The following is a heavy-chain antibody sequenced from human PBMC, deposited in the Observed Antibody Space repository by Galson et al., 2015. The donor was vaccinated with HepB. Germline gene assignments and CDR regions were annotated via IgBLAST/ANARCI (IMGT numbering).Heavy chain of an antibody. Sequence: SVKVSCKASGGTFSSYAISWVRQAPGQGLEWMGRIIPILGIANYAQKFQGRVTITADKSTSTAYMELSSLRSEDTAVYYCARDGDYDEFLARTYTGTNWFDPWGQGTLVTVSS. CDR1: GGTFSSYA. J-gene: IGHJ5*02. CDR2: IIPILGIA. D-gene: IGHD4-17*01. CDR3: ARDGDYDEFLARTYTGTNWFDP. V-gene: IGHV1-69*04.